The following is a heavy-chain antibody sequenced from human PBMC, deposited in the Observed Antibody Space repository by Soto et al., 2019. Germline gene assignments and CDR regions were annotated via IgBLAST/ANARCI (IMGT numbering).Heavy chain of an antibody. Sequence: QVQLVQSGAEVKKPGSSVKVSCKASGGSFGNSAINWVRQTPGQGLEWLGGFIPVYRTLNYAQKFQGRVTITADESTGTAYMTLSSLASDDTAVYYCATGVIWIGYFTVDSWGQGTRGNVSS. D-gene: IGHD3-3*01. V-gene: IGHV1-69*01. J-gene: IGHJ4*02. CDR1: GGSFGNSA. CDR2: FIPVYRTL. CDR3: ATGVIWIGYFTVDS.